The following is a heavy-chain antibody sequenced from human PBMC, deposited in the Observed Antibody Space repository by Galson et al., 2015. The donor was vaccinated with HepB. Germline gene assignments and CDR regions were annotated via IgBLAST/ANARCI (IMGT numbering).Heavy chain of an antibody. Sequence: SLRLSCAASGFTFSSYGMHWVRQAPGKGLEWVAVIWYDGSNKYYADSVKGRFTISRDNSKNTLYLQMNSLRAEDTAVYYCARVGPSSSWTLPSYWYFDLWGRGTLVTVSS. CDR3: ARVGPSSSWTLPSYWYFDL. CDR2: IWYDGSNK. V-gene: IGHV3-33*01. CDR1: GFTFSSYG. J-gene: IGHJ2*01. D-gene: IGHD6-13*01.